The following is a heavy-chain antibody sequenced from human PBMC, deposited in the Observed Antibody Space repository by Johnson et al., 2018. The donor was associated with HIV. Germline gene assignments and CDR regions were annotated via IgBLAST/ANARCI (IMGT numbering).Heavy chain of an antibody. CDR2: IRYDGSNK. CDR1: GFTFSSYG. Sequence: QVQLVESGGGVVQPGGSLRLSCAASGFTFSSYGMHWVRQAPGKGLEWVAFIRYDGSNKYYADSVKGRFTISRDNSKNTLYLQMNSLTAEDTAVYYCARESANSGRYSGAFDIWGQGTMVTVSS. J-gene: IGHJ3*02. V-gene: IGHV3-30*02. D-gene: IGHD1-26*01. CDR3: ARESANSGRYSGAFDI.